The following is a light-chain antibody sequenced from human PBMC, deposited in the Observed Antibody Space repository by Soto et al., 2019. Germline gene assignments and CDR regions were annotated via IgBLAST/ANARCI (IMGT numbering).Light chain of an antibody. CDR1: SSDVGYYNY. CDR2: DVN. CDR3: TSYTGSSTLLV. V-gene: IGLV2-14*01. J-gene: IGLJ2*01. Sequence: QSALTQPASVSGSPGQSITISCTGTSSDVGYYNYVSWYQQHPGKAPKLMIYDVNNRPSGVSHRFSGSRSGNTASLTISGLQAEDEADYYCTSYTGSSTLLVFGGGTQLTVL.